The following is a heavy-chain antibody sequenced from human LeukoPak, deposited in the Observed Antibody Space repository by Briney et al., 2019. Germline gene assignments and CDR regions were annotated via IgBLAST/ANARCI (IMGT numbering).Heavy chain of an antibody. D-gene: IGHD5-24*01. CDR3: ARGGSNGYNFLYYYYYMDV. CDR2: ISAYNGNT. J-gene: IGHJ6*03. V-gene: IGHV1-18*01. CDR1: GYTFTSYG. Sequence: ASVKVSCKASGYTFTSYGISWVRQAPGQGLEWMGWISAYNGNTNYAQKLQGRVTMTTDTSTSTAYMELRSLRSDDTAVYYCARGGSNGYNFLYYYYYMDVWGKGTTVTISS.